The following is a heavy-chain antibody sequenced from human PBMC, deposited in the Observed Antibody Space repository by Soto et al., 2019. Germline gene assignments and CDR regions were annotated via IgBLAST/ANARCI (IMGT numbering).Heavy chain of an antibody. CDR2: ISYDGSNK. Sequence: GGSLRLSCAASGFTFSSYAMHWVRQAPGKGLEWVAVISYDGSNKYYADSVKGRFTISRDNSKNTLYLQMNSLRAEDTAVYYCARRLRQQLVYVLGDYYYGMDVWGQGTTVTVSS. J-gene: IGHJ6*02. CDR1: GFTFSSYA. V-gene: IGHV3-30-3*01. CDR3: ARRLRQQLVYVLGDYYYGMDV. D-gene: IGHD6-13*01.